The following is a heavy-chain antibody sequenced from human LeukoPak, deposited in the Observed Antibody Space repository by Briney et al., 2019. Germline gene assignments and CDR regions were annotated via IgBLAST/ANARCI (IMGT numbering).Heavy chain of an antibody. D-gene: IGHD4-17*01. CDR2: IYYSGST. J-gene: IGHJ6*02. V-gene: IGHV4-59*01. CDR3: ARGLTVTTLESGYYYGMDV. CDR1: GGSISSYY. Sequence: SETLSLTCTVSGGSISSYYWSWIRQPPGKGLEWIRYIYYSGSTNYNPSLKSRVTISVDTSKNQFSLKLSSVTAADTAVYYCARGLTVTTLESGYYYGMDVWGQGTTVTVSS.